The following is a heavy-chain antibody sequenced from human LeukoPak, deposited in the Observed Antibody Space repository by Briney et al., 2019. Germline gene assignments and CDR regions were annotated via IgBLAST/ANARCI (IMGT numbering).Heavy chain of an antibody. J-gene: IGHJ5*02. V-gene: IGHV4-38-2*01. CDR3: ARSPPGIAAAGTLGSFDP. Sequence: SETLSLTCAVSGYSISSGYYWGWIRRPPGKGLEWIGIIYHSGSTYYNPSLKSRVTLSVDTSKSQFSLKLSSVTAADTAVYYCARSPPGIAAAGTLGSFDPWGQGTLVTVSS. D-gene: IGHD6-13*01. CDR1: GYSISSGYY. CDR2: IYHSGST.